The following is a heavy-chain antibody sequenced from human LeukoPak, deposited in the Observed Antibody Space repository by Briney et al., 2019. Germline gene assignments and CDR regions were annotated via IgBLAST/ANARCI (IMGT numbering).Heavy chain of an antibody. CDR3: ARDLDY. J-gene: IGHJ4*02. V-gene: IGHV3-23*01. CDR1: GFTFNSFA. CDR2: ISSSGGYT. Sequence: PGGSLRLSCAASGFTFNSFAMSWVRQAPGKGLEWVSAISSSGGYTDYAASVKGRFTISRDNAKNSLYLQMDSLRAEDTAVYYCARDLDYWGQGTPVTVSS.